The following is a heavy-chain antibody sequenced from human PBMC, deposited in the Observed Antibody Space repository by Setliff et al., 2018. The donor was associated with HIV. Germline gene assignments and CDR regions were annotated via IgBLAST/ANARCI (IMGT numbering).Heavy chain of an antibody. CDR3: ATILDGLRHFEN. Sequence: GGSLRLSCAASGFNFNNHAMHWVRQAPGKGPECVAVISDDGSAKYYGDSVKGRFTISRDNSKDTLYLDLNSLRSEDTAVYYCATILDGLRHFENWGQGTLVTVSS. CDR2: ISDDGSAK. J-gene: IGHJ4*02. V-gene: IGHV3-30*04. D-gene: IGHD3-16*01. CDR1: GFNFNNHA.